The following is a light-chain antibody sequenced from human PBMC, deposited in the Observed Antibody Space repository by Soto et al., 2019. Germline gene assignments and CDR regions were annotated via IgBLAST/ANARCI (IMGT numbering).Light chain of an antibody. CDR1: SPTIGAGYV. Sequence: VLTQRPSVSGAPGRRATISCTGTSPTIGAGYVVHWYQQLTGTAPKLLIYGNSNRPSGVPDRFSGSKSGTSASLAITGLQAEDEADYYCQSYDSSLSGSVVFGGGTKLTVL. CDR3: QSYDSSLSGSVV. V-gene: IGLV1-40*01. CDR2: GNS. J-gene: IGLJ2*01.